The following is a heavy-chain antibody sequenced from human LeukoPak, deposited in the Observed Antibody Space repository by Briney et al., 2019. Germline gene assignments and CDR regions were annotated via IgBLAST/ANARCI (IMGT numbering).Heavy chain of an antibody. CDR1: GFTFSNYA. Sequence: GGSLRLSCAASGFTFSNYAMSWVRQAPGKGLEWVSSIGSGGTTHYADSVKGRFTISRDNSKNTLFLQMDSLRAEDTAVYYCAKYFYDSSTYSFDYWGQGTLVTVSS. V-gene: IGHV3-23*01. CDR2: IGSGGTT. CDR3: AKYFYDSSTYSFDY. D-gene: IGHD3-22*01. J-gene: IGHJ4*02.